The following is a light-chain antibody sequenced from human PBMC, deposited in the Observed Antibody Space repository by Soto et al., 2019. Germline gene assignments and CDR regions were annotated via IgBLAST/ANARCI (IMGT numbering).Light chain of an antibody. CDR3: QQRSNF. CDR2: DAS. V-gene: IGKV3-11*01. Sequence: EIVLTQSPATLSLSPGERATLSCRASQSVSSYLAWYQQKPGQAPRLLIYDASSRATGIPARFSGRGSGTDFTITIRSLEPEHFAVYYCQQRSNFFGPGTKEDIK. J-gene: IGKJ3*01. CDR1: QSVSSY.